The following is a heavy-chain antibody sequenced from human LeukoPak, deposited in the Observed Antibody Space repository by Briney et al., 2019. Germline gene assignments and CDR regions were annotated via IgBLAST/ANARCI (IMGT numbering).Heavy chain of an antibody. J-gene: IGHJ4*02. CDR1: GFTFSSYG. V-gene: IGHV3-33*01. D-gene: IGHD6-13*01. Sequence: GGSLRLSCAASGFTFSSYGMHWVRQAPGKGLEWVAVIWYDGSNKYYADSVKGRFTISRDNSKNTLYLQMNSLRAEDTAVYYCASGLGIAAGGTFDYWGQGTLVTVSS. CDR3: ASGLGIAAGGTFDY. CDR2: IWYDGSNK.